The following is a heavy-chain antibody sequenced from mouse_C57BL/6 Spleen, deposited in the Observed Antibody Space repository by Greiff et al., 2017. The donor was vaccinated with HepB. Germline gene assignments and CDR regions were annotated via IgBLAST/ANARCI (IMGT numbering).Heavy chain of an antibody. CDR1: GYTFTSYD. CDR3: ARSAYYSKAWFAY. Sequence: VKLQESGPELVKPGASVKLSCKASGYTFTSYDINWVKQRPGQGLEWIGWIYPRDGSTKYNEKFKGKATLTVDTSSSTAYMELHSLTSEDSAVYFCARSAYYSKAWFAYWGQGTLVTVSA. V-gene: IGHV1-85*01. CDR2: IYPRDGST. J-gene: IGHJ3*01. D-gene: IGHD2-5*01.